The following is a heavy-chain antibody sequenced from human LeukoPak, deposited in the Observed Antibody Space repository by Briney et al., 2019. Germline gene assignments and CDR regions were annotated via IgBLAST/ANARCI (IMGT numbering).Heavy chain of an antibody. CDR1: GGSISSSSYC. CDR2: ICYSGST. Sequence: SETLSLTCTVSGGSISSSSYCWGWIRQPPGKGLEWIGTICYSGSTFYNPSLKGRVTISVDTSKNQFSLRLSSVTAADTAVYYCARSVYIVVEYYFDCWGQGALVTVSS. V-gene: IGHV4-39*01. J-gene: IGHJ4*02. CDR3: ARSVYIVVEYYFDC. D-gene: IGHD2-15*01.